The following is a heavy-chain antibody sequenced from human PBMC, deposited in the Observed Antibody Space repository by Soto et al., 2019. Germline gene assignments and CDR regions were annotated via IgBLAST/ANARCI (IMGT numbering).Heavy chain of an antibody. V-gene: IGHV1-46*01. J-gene: IGHJ4*02. D-gene: IGHD5-12*01. CDR2: ISPSGAST. CDR1: GYTFSTYY. Sequence: ASVKVSCKASGYTFSTYYLHWVRQAPGQGLEWMGIISPSGASTSYAQKFQGRVTMTTDTSTSTAYMELRSLRSDDTAVYYCARDRLGWLPGVHVYWGQGTLVTVSS. CDR3: ARDRLGWLPGVHVY.